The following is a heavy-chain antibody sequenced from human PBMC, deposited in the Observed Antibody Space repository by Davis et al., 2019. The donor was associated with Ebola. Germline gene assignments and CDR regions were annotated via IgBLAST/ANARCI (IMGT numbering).Heavy chain of an antibody. Sequence: GESLKISCTDSVITFSSYAMTWVRQAPGKGLEWVSGINWNGGSTGYADSVKGRFTISRDNAKNSLYLQMNSLRAEDTALYHCARAGRYNWNDYWGQGTLVTVSS. CDR1: VITFSSYA. D-gene: IGHD1-20*01. V-gene: IGHV3-20*01. CDR2: INWNGGST. J-gene: IGHJ4*02. CDR3: ARAGRYNWNDY.